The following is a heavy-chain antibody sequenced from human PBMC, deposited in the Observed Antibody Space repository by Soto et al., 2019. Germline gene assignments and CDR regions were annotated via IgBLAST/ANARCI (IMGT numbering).Heavy chain of an antibody. Sequence: QVQLEESGGGLVKPGGSLRLSCTASGFTFSDYYMSWIRQAPGKGLEWISYISSSGSTIYYADSVKGRFTISRDNAKNSRYLQMNRLRAEDTAVYYCARKGFCSSTSCYRGDAVDIWGQGTMVTVSS. CDR3: ARKGFCSSTSCYRGDAVDI. J-gene: IGHJ3*02. CDR2: ISSSGSTI. CDR1: GFTFSDYY. V-gene: IGHV3-11*01. D-gene: IGHD2-2*01.